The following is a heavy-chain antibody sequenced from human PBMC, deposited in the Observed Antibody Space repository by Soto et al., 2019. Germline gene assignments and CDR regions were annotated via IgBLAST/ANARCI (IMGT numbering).Heavy chain of an antibody. Sequence: QVQLQQWGAGLLKPSETLSLTCGVYGGSFSDYFWSWIRQAPGKGLEWIGEINHRGSTNYNPSLRGRVTITGDTSKRHFSRRLRLGTAANRVVYYCARGKWKEVAVLIFTTRVTGAGDVGGGGTMAPVSS. CDR2: INHRGST. D-gene: IGHD3-9*01. CDR3: ARGKWKEVAVLIFTTRVTGAGDV. V-gene: IGHV4-34*01. J-gene: IGHJ3*01. CDR1: GGSFSDYF.